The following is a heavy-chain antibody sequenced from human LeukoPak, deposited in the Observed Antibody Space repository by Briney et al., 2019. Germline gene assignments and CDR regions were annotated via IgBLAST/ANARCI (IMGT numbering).Heavy chain of an antibody. CDR3: ARDRAYYYDSSGWDRDQLDAFDI. J-gene: IGHJ3*02. CDR1: GGSISSGGYY. D-gene: IGHD3-22*01. CDR2: IYYSGST. Sequence: SQTLSLTCTVSGGSISSGGYYWSWIRQHPGKGLEWIGYIYYSGSTYYNPSLKSRVTISVDTSKNQFSLKLSSVTAADTAVYYCARDRAYYYDSSGWDRDQLDAFDIWGQGTMVTVSS. V-gene: IGHV4-31*03.